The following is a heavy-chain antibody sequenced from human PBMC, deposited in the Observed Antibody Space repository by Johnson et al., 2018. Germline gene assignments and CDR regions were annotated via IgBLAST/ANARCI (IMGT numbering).Heavy chain of an antibody. CDR1: GFTFSSYW. CDR2: MNSAGSST. V-gene: IGHV3-74*01. Sequence: VQLQESGGGLVQPGGSLRLSCVASGFTFSSYWMHWFRQAPGMGLVWVSRMNSAGSSTRYADSVKARFTLSRENDNNTRYLHMNSLRAEDTAVYYGARVPRGVFTIGGQGTMVTVSS. CDR3: ARVPRGVFTI. D-gene: IGHD3-10*01. J-gene: IGHJ3*02.